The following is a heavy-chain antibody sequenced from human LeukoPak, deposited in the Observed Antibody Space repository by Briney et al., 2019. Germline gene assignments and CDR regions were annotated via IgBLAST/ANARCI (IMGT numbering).Heavy chain of an antibody. J-gene: IGHJ4*02. CDR1: GGSIRSSSYY. Sequence: SETLSLTCTVSGGSIRSSSYYWGWIRQPPGKGLEWIGSLIYSGSTYYNPSLKSRVTMSVDTSKNQFSLKLSSVTAADTAVYYCARYSYDFWSGSPGYYFDYWGQGTLVTVSS. CDR3: ARYSYDFWSGSPGYYFDY. D-gene: IGHD3-3*01. CDR2: LIYSGST. V-gene: IGHV4-39*07.